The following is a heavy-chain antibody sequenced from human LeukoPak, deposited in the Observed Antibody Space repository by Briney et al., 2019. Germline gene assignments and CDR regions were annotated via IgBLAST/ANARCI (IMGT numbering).Heavy chain of an antibody. CDR2: IYYSGST. CDR3: AGRDYYGSGSYYRNDY. V-gene: IGHV4-39*01. Sequence: SETLSLTCTVSGGSISSSSYYWGWIRQPPGKGLEWIGGIYYSGSTYYNPSLKSRVTISVDTSKNQFSLKLSSVTAADTAVYYCAGRDYYGSGSYYRNDYWGQGTLVTVSS. D-gene: IGHD3-10*01. J-gene: IGHJ4*02. CDR1: GGSISSSSYY.